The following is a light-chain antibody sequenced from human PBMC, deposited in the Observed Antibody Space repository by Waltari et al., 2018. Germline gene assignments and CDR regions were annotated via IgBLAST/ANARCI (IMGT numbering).Light chain of an antibody. V-gene: IGKV1-5*03. Sequence: DIQMTQSPSTLSASVGDRVTITCRASQSISSWLAWYQQKQGKAPKLLIYKASSLESGVPSRFSGSGSGTEFTLTISSLQPDDFATYYCQQYNSYSYTFGQGNKLEIK. CDR3: QQYNSYSYT. J-gene: IGKJ2*01. CDR2: KAS. CDR1: QSISSW.